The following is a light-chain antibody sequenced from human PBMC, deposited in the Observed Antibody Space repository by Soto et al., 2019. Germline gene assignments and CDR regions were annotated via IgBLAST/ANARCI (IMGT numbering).Light chain of an antibody. J-gene: IGKJ4*01. Sequence: DIEMTQSPSSLSASVGDRVTLTCRASQSISSNLNWYQQKPGKAPKLLIYTASTLQSGVPARFSGSGSETEFTLTIRSLQSEDFATYYCQQYDSYPLTFGGGTKV. CDR1: QSISSN. V-gene: IGKV1-39*01. CDR3: QQYDSYPLT. CDR2: TAS.